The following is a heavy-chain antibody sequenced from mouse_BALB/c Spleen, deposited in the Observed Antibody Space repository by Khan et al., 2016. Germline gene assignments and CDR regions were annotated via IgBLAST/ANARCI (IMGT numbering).Heavy chain of an antibody. Sequence: QVQLKESGAELAKPGASVKMSCKASGYTFTRFWMHWVKQRPGQGLEWIGYINPGSNYTDYNQNFKDKATLTADKSSSTAYMLLSSLTSEDSAFYFCARWGYGNYLYQAMDYWGQGISVTVSS. J-gene: IGHJ4*01. CDR2: INPGSNYT. CDR1: GYTFTRFW. D-gene: IGHD2-10*02. V-gene: IGHV1-7*01. CDR3: ARWGYGNYLYQAMDY.